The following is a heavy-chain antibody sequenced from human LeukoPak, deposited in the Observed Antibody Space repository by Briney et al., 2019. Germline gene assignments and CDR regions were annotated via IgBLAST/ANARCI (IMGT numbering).Heavy chain of an antibody. CDR2: IWPDGRTK. D-gene: IGHD1-1*01. Sequence: GGSLRLSCAASGFIFSRHGMHWVRQAPGKGLEWVALIWPDGRTKYYADSVNGRFTISRDNSKNTLYLQMNSLRAEDTALYYCARSTAGFDYWGQGTLVTVSS. J-gene: IGHJ4*02. V-gene: IGHV3-33*01. CDR1: GFIFSRHG. CDR3: ARSTAGFDY.